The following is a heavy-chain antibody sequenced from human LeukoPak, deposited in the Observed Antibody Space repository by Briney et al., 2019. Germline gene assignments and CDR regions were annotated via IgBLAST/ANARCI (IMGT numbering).Heavy chain of an antibody. CDR1: GFTFSSYA. V-gene: IGHV3-23*01. CDR3: ARLGYSYGTRYYFDY. D-gene: IGHD5-18*01. Sequence: GGSLRLSSAASGFTFSSYAMSWVRQAPGKGLEWVSAISGSGGSTYYADSVKGRFTISRDNSKNTLYLQMNSLRAEDTAVYYCARLGYSYGTRYYFDYWGQGTLVTVSS. CDR2: ISGSGGST. J-gene: IGHJ4*02.